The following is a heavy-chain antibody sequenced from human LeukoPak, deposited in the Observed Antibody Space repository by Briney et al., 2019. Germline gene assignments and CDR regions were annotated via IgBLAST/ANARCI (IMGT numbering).Heavy chain of an antibody. V-gene: IGHV3-21*01. CDR1: GFTFSSYS. D-gene: IGHD7-27*01. CDR2: ISSSSSYI. Sequence: PGGSLRLSCAASGFTFSSYSMNWVRQAPGKGLEWVSSISSSSSYIYYADSVKGRFTISRDNAKNSLYLQMNSLRVEDTAVYYCASPGTGETAYWGQGTLVAVSS. CDR3: ASPGTGETAY. J-gene: IGHJ4*02.